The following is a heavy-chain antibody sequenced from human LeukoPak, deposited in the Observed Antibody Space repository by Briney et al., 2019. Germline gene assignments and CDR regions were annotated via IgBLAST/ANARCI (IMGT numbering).Heavy chain of an antibody. V-gene: IGHV4-61*02. CDR1: GGSISSGSYY. J-gene: IGHJ6*03. CDR2: IYASGST. D-gene: IGHD6-6*01. Sequence: SETLSLTCTVSGGSISSGSYYWSWVRQPAGKGLEWIGRIYASGSTNYNPSLKSRVTISVDTSKNQFSLKLSSVTAADTAVYYCARGLAARRIVRYYHYMDVWGKGTTVTVSS. CDR3: ARGLAARRIVRYYHYMDV.